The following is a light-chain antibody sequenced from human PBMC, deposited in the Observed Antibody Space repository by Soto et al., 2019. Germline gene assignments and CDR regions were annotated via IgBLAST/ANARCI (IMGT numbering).Light chain of an antibody. V-gene: IGKV3D-11*02. J-gene: IGKJ1*01. CDR3: QQHSHWHPWT. CDR2: DAS. Sequence: EIVLTESSATLSSSPGERATLSFRARQSVSSNLAWYQQQPGQAPRLLIYDASNRATDIPARFSGSGSGTDFTLTISNLEPEDFAVYYCQQHSHWHPWTFGQGTKVDIK. CDR1: QSVSSN.